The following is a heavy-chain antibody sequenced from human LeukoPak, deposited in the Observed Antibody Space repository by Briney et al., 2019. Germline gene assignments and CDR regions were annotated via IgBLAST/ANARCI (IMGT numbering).Heavy chain of an antibody. CDR2: ISYDGSNK. CDR3: AKDRSHSWTFDY. V-gene: IGHV3-30*18. J-gene: IGHJ4*02. CDR1: GFTFSRYG. D-gene: IGHD6-13*01. Sequence: TGGSLRLSCAASGFTFSRYGMHWVRQAPVKGLEWVAIISYDGSNKYYADSVKGRFTISRDNSKNTLYLQMNSLRAEDTAVYYCAKDRSHSWTFDYWGQGTLVTVSS.